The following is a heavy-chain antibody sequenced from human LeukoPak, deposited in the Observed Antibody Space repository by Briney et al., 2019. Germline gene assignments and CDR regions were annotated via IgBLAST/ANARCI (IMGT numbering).Heavy chain of an antibody. Sequence: APVKVSCKASGYTFTSHDINWVRQTTGQGLEWMGWMSPNSGNTGYAQKFQGRVTMTRDNSMSTAYMELSSLSSEDTAVYYCARALSGCILCFDYWGQGTLVTVSS. CDR2: MSPNSGNT. CDR1: GYTFTSHD. D-gene: IGHD6-19*01. V-gene: IGHV1-8*01. CDR3: ARALSGCILCFDY. J-gene: IGHJ4*02.